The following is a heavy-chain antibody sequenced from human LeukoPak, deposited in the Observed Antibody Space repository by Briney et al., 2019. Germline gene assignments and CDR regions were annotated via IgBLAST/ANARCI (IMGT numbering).Heavy chain of an antibody. Sequence: PSETLSLTCAVYGGSFNDYYWTWIRQSPGKGLEWIGEINHSGSTSYNPSLKSRVTISVDTSKNQFSLKLTSVTAADTAVYYCARGYTYGYGPFDYWGQGTLVTVSS. CDR1: GGSFNDYY. CDR3: ARGYTYGYGPFDY. V-gene: IGHV4-34*01. J-gene: IGHJ4*02. CDR2: INHSGST. D-gene: IGHD5-18*01.